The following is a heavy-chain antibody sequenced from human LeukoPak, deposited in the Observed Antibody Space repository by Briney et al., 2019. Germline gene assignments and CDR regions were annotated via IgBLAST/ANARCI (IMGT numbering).Heavy chain of an antibody. D-gene: IGHD5-18*01. V-gene: IGHV3-21*01. Sequence: PGGSLRLSCAASGFTFSSYSVNWVRQAPGKGLAWVSSISSSGSYIYYADSVKGRFTFSRDNAKISLYLQMNSLRAEDTAVYYCARGSGVQVWSSLDYWGQGTLVTVSS. CDR1: GFTFSSYS. CDR2: ISSSGSYI. J-gene: IGHJ4*02. CDR3: ARGSGVQVWSSLDY.